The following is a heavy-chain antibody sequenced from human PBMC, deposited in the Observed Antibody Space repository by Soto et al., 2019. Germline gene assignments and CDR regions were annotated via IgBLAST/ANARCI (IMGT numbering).Heavy chain of an antibody. CDR2: IRSKAYGGTT. CDR1: GFTFGDYA. Sequence: HPGGSLRLSCTASGFTFGDYAMSWFRQAPGKGLEWVGFIRSKAYGGTTEYAASVKGRFTISRDDSKSIAYLQMNSLKTEDTAVYYCTTSGYSGYGTYYYYYGMDVWGQGTTVTVSS. V-gene: IGHV3-49*03. CDR3: TTSGYSGYGTYYYYYGMDV. J-gene: IGHJ6*02. D-gene: IGHD5-12*01.